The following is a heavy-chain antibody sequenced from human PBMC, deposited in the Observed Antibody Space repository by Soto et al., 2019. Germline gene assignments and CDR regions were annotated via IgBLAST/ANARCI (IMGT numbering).Heavy chain of an antibody. Sequence: SETLSLTCTVSGGSIRSGDYYWSWIRQPPGKGLEWIGYIYYSGTTYYNPSLKSRVAISVDTSKNQFSLKLSSVTAADTAVYYCARGPNYYNAARGWFDPWGQGTLVTVSS. J-gene: IGHJ5*02. CDR2: IYYSGTT. CDR1: GGSIRSGDYY. D-gene: IGHD3-10*01. CDR3: ARGPNYYNAARGWFDP. V-gene: IGHV4-30-4*01.